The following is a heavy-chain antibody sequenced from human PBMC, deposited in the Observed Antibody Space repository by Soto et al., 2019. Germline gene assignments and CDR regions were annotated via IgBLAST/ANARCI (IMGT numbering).Heavy chain of an antibody. CDR3: ARLGGGYSGYGPGYYYGMDV. CDR2: ISYDGSNK. Sequence: QVQLVESGGGVVQPGRSLRLSCAASGFTFSSYGMHWVRQAPGKGLEWVAVISYDGSNKYYADSVKGRFTISRDNSKNTLYLQMNSLRAEDTAVYYCARLGGGYSGYGPGYYYGMDVWGQGTTVTVSS. CDR1: GFTFSSYG. V-gene: IGHV3-30*03. J-gene: IGHJ6*02. D-gene: IGHD5-12*01.